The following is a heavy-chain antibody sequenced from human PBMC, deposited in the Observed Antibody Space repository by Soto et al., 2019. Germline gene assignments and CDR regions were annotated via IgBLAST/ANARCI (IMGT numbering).Heavy chain of an antibody. V-gene: IGHV3-33*01. CDR3: ARGGYSGYGDYYYYYMDV. CDR1: GFTFSSYG. CDR2: IWYDGSNK. D-gene: IGHD5-12*01. J-gene: IGHJ6*03. Sequence: VQLVESGGGVVQPGRSLRLSCAASGFTFSSYGMHWVRQAPGKGLEWVAVIWYDGSNKYYADSVKGRFTISRDNSKNTLYLQMNSLRAEDTAVYYCARGGYSGYGDYYYYYMDVWGKGTTVTVSS.